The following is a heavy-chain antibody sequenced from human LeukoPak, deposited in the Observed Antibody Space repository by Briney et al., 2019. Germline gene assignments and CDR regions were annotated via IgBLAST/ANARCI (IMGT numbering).Heavy chain of an antibody. V-gene: IGHV3-20*04. CDR2: INWNGGST. CDR3: ARDYYDSSGSNFGVFDY. J-gene: IGHJ4*02. D-gene: IGHD3-22*01. CDR1: GFTFDDYG. Sequence: PGGSLRLSCAASGFTFDDYGMSWVRQAPGKGLERVSGINWNGGSTGYADSVKGRFTISRDNAKNSLYLQMNSLRAEDTALYYCARDYYDSSGSNFGVFDYWGQGTLVTVSS.